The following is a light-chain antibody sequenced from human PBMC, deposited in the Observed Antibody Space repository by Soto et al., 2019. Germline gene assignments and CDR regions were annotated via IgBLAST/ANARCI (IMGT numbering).Light chain of an antibody. V-gene: IGKV3-15*01. Sequence: EVVMTQFPATLSMSPGERATLSCRASQSVSSSLAWYQQKPGQAPRLLIYGASTRATGIPDRFSGSGSETEFTLTISSLQAEDFAIYYCQQYNNWWTFGQGTKVEIK. CDR3: QQYNNWWT. J-gene: IGKJ1*01. CDR2: GAS. CDR1: QSVSSS.